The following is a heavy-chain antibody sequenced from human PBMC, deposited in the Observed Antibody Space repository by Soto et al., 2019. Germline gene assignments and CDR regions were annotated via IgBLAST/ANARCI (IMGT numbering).Heavy chain of an antibody. J-gene: IGHJ4*02. CDR2: INTYNGNT. V-gene: IGHV1-18*01. Sequence: QVQLVQSGAEVKKPGASVKVSCKASGYTFTNYGITWVRQAPGQGLEWMGWINTYNGNTKYAQRLQGRVTMTADTSTSTAYIELRSLRSDDTAVYYCARERGNYRYFDYWGQGTLVTVSS. CDR1: GYTFTNYG. CDR3: ARERGNYRYFDY. D-gene: IGHD3-16*02.